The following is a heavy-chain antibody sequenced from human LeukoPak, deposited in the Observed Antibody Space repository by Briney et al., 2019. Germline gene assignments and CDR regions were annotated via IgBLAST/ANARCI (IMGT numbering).Heavy chain of an antibody. CDR3: AIEGRQNSYGLGRKTDY. J-gene: IGHJ4*02. CDR2: IHYSGST. V-gene: IGHV4-59*08. Sequence: SETLSLTCTVSVGSISSYYWSWIRQPPGKGLEWIGYIHYSGSTNHNPSLKCRAAIAPDPSKKHFSLKLTSVTPVDTDVYYCAIEGRQNSYGLGRKTDYWGQGTLVTVSS. D-gene: IGHD5-18*01. CDR1: VGSISSYY.